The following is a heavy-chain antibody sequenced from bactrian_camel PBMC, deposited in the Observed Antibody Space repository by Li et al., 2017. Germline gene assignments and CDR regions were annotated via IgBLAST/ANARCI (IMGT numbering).Heavy chain of an antibody. D-gene: IGHD6*01. CDR2: FCNDGTT. CDR1: SGYC. Sequence: HVQLVESGGGSVQAGGSLRLSCIYVSGYCMGWFRQAPGKEREEVAAFCNDGTTSYADSVKGRFTISLDNAKNTVYLQMNNLQPEDTAMYYCAEGRGSRGEHCYSLNYWGQGTQVTVS. J-gene: IGHJ4*01. V-gene: IGHV3S57*01. CDR3: AEGRGSRGEHCYSLNY.